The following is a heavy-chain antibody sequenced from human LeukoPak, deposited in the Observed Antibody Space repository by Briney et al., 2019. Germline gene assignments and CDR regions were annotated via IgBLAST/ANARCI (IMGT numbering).Heavy chain of an antibody. J-gene: IGHJ6*03. CDR3: ARVSFFRWAATRPSYYYYYMDV. CDR2: INHSGST. CDR1: GGSFSGYY. V-gene: IGHV4-34*01. Sequence: SETLSLTCAVYGGSFSGYYWSWIRQPPGKGLEWIGEINHSGSTNYNPSLKSRVTISVDTSKNQFSLKLSSVTAADTAVYYCARVSFFRWAATRPSYYYYYMDVWGKGATVTVSS. D-gene: IGHD2-15*01.